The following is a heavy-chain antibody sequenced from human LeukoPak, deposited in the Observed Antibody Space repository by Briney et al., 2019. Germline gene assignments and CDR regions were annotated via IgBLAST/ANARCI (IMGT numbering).Heavy chain of an antibody. CDR2: IKSKTDGGAT. Sequence: TGGSLGLSCAASGFTFNNVWMNWVRQAPGKGLEWVGRIKSKTDGGATDYAAPVKGRFSISRDDSKNTLYLQMNSLKTEDTAVYFCTTAAYGDGYRYWGQGALVTVSS. CDR3: TTAAYGDGYRY. J-gene: IGHJ4*02. CDR1: GFTFNNVW. D-gene: IGHD5-18*01. V-gene: IGHV3-15*01.